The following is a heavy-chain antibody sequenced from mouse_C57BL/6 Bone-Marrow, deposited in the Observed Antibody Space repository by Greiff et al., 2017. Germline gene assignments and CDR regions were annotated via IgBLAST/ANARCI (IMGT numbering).Heavy chain of an antibody. Sequence: QVQLQQPGAELVKPGASVKLSCKASGYTFTSYWMHWVKQRPGQGLEWIGMIHPNSGSTNYNEKFKSKATLTVDKSSCTAYMQLSSLTSEDSAVYYCARWYYGSSSAWFAYWGQGTLVTVSA. D-gene: IGHD1-1*01. CDR1: GYTFTSYW. V-gene: IGHV1-64*01. CDR2: IHPNSGST. J-gene: IGHJ3*01. CDR3: ARWYYGSSSAWFAY.